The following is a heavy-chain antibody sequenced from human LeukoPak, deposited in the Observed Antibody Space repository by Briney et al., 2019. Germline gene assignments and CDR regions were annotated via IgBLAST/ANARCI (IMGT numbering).Heavy chain of an antibody. J-gene: IGHJ4*02. CDR2: IYTSGST. D-gene: IGHD5-12*01. CDR1: GGSISSGSYY. CDR3: ARAEAYSGYGSFDY. Sequence: SQTLSLTCTVSGGSISSGSYYWSWIRQPAGKELEWIGRIYTSGSTNYNPSLKSRVTISADTSKNQFSLKLSSVTAADTAVYYCARAEAYSGYGSFDYWGQGTLVTVSS. V-gene: IGHV4-61*02.